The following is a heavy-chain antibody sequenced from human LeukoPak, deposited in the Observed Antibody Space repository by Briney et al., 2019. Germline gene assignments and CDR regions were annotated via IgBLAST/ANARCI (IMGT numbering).Heavy chain of an antibody. J-gene: IGHJ6*02. V-gene: IGHV6-1*01. Sequence: SQTLSLTCAISGDSVSSNSAAWNWIRQSPSRGLEWLGRTYYRSKWYNDYAVSVKSRITINPDTSKNQFSLQLNSVTPEDSAVYYCARESDIVATLDYYYGMDVWGQGTTVTVSS. CDR2: TYYRSKWYN. D-gene: IGHD5-12*01. CDR3: ARESDIVATLDYYYGMDV. CDR1: GDSVSSNSAA.